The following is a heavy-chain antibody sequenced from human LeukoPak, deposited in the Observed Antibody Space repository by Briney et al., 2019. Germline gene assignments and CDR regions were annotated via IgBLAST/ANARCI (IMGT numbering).Heavy chain of an antibody. CDR2: INMDGSTI. Sequence: GGSLRLSCAASGFTFSSYWMHWVRQGPGKGLVWVARINMDGSTISYADFVKGRFTISRDNTKNTLYLQMNSLRAEDTAVYYGARVSRESYHFDYWGQGALVTVSS. J-gene: IGHJ4*02. V-gene: IGHV3-74*01. D-gene: IGHD1-26*01. CDR3: ARVSRESYHFDY. CDR1: GFTFSSYW.